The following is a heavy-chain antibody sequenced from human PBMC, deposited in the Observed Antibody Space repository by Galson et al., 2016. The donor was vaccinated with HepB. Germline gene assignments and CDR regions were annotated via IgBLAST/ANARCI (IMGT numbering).Heavy chain of an antibody. CDR2: ISTYSGNT. V-gene: IGHV1-18*01. CDR1: GYTFTTSG. D-gene: IGHD3-10*01. CDR3: AKRFGSHGMDA. Sequence: SVKVSCKASGYTFTTSGISWVRQAPGQGLEWMGWISTYSGNTKYAQKFQGGLTLTTDSSTTTAYMELRSLRFDDTALYYCAKRFGSHGMDAWGQGTTVTVSS. J-gene: IGHJ6*02.